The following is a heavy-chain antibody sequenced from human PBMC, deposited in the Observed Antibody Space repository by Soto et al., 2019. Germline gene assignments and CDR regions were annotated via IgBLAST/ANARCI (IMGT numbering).Heavy chain of an antibody. CDR2: MNPNSGNT. Sequence: ASVKVSCKASGYTFTSYDINGVRQATGQGLEWMGWMNPNSGNTGYAQKFQGRVTMTRNTSISTAYMELSSLRSEDTAVYYCARVFGAFYYYYYMDVWGKGTTVTVSS. CDR3: ARVFGAFYYYYYMDV. V-gene: IGHV1-8*01. D-gene: IGHD3-10*01. J-gene: IGHJ6*03. CDR1: GYTFTSYD.